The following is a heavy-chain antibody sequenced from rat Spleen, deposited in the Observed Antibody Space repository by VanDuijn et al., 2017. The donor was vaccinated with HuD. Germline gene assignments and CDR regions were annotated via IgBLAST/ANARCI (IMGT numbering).Heavy chain of an antibody. CDR1: GFSLTNYH. V-gene: IGHV2-61*01. Sequence: QVRLKESGPRLVQPSQTLSVTCSVSGFSLTNYHVSWVRQPPGKGLEWVGAIWKGGRTDYNSALKSRLSISRDTSTKQVFLTMNSLQTDDTGTYYCARHDYYFDYWGQGVMVTVSS. D-gene: IGHD1-6*01. J-gene: IGHJ2*01. CDR3: ARHDYYFDY. CDR2: IWKGGRT.